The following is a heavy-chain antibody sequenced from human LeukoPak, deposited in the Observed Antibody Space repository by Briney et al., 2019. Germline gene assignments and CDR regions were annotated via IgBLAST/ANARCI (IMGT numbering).Heavy chain of an antibody. Sequence: ASVKVSCKASGYSFTGYYIQWVQQAPGQGLEWMGWINPRSGGTHYAQKFQGRVTMTSDTSISTVYMELTTLRSDDTAVFYCARDMIQGVMGYWGQGTLVTVSS. CDR1: GYSFTGYY. CDR2: INPRSGGT. V-gene: IGHV1-2*02. J-gene: IGHJ4*02. CDR3: ARDMIQGVMGY. D-gene: IGHD3-10*01.